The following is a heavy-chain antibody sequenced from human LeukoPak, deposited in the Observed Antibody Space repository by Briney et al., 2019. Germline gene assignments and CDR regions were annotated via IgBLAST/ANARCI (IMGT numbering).Heavy chain of an antibody. V-gene: IGHV3-9*01. CDR2: ISCNSKNI. CDR3: AKTFLYYYYSMDV. CDR1: GVTVEDYA. Sequence: GGALRLSCVAPGVTVEDYAMHWVRQAPGKGVEWGSGISCNSKNIRYEDYVKGRFTISRDNAKNSLHLQMNSLRAEDTDVYYCAKTFLYYYYSMDVWGKGTTVTVSS. J-gene: IGHJ6*03. D-gene: IGHD2/OR15-2a*01.